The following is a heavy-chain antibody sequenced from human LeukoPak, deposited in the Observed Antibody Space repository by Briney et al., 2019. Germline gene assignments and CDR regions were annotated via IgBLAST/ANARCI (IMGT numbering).Heavy chain of an antibody. CDR1: GGSISSSGYY. Sequence: SETLSLTCTVSGGSISSSGYYWGWIRQPPGKGLEWIGSMYYSGSTYHNPSLKSRVTISIDTSKNQFSLKLSSVTAADTAVYYCARKYSSGWVIDYWGQGTLVTVSS. J-gene: IGHJ4*02. CDR2: MYYSGST. V-gene: IGHV4-39*07. CDR3: ARKYSSGWVIDY. D-gene: IGHD6-19*01.